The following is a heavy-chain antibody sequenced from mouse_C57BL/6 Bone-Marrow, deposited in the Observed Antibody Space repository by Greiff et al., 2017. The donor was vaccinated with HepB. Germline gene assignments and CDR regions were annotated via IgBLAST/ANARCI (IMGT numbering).Heavy chain of an antibody. V-gene: IGHV1-18*01. CDR1: GYTFTDYN. D-gene: IGHD4-1*01. Sequence: VQLQQSGPELVKPGASVKIPCKASGYTFTDYNMDWVKQSHGKSLEWIGDINPNNGGTIYNQKFKGKATLTVDKSSSTAYMELRSLTSEDTAVYYCARGNWVPFAYWGQGTLVTVSA. CDR2: INPNNGGT. CDR3: ARGNWVPFAY. J-gene: IGHJ3*01.